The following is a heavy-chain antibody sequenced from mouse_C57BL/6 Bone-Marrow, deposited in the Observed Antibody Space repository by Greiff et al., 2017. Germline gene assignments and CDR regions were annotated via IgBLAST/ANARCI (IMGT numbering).Heavy chain of an antibody. V-gene: IGHV1-39*01. CDR1: GYSFTDYK. D-gene: IGHD2-3*01. CDR2: INPNYGTT. Sequence: EVQLQESGPELVKPGASVKISCKASGYSFTDYKMNWVKQSNGKSLEWIGVINPNYGTTSYNQKFKGKATLTVDKSSSTAYMKLNSLTSEDSAVYYCARFYDGYYVVDYWCQGTTLTVSS. J-gene: IGHJ2*01. CDR3: ARFYDGYYVVDY.